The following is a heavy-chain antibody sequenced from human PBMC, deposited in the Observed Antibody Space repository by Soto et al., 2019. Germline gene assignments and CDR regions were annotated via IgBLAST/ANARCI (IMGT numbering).Heavy chain of an antibody. Sequence: PSETLSLTCTVSGGSISSGGYYWSWIRQHPGKGLEWIGYIYYSGSTYYNPSLKSRVTISVDTTKNQFSLKLSSVTAADTAVYYCARDGTGYCSSTSCYAFDIWGQGTMVTVSS. CDR3: ARDGTGYCSSTSCYAFDI. D-gene: IGHD2-2*01. J-gene: IGHJ3*02. CDR2: IYYSGST. CDR1: GGSISSGGYY. V-gene: IGHV4-31*03.